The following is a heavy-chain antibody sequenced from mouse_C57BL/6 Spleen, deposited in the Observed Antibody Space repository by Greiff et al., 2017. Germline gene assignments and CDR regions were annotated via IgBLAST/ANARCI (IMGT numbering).Heavy chain of an antibody. J-gene: IGHJ2*01. CDR3: ARECAYYSDGYCFDY. CDR2: IRDGGSYT. V-gene: IGHV5-4*01. CDR1: GFTFSSYA. Sequence: EVTLVESGGGLVKPGGSLKLSCAASGFTFSSYAMSWVRQTPEKRLEWVATIRDGGSYTYYPDNVKGRFTISRDNAKNNLYLQVNHLKTEDTAMYYCARECAYYSDGYCFDYWGQGTTLTGSS. D-gene: IGHD2-12*01.